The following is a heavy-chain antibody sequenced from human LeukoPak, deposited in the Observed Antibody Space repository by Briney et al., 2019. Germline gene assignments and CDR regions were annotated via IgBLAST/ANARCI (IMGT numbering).Heavy chain of an antibody. CDR1: GFTFSSYG. V-gene: IGHV3-30*02. D-gene: IGHD3-9*01. CDR3: AKGGNYDILSSYYDFDY. Sequence: PGGSLRLSCADSGFTFSSYGMNWVRQAPGKGLEWVAFIRYDGSYKYYADSVKGRFTISRDNSENTLYLQMNSLRAEDTAVYYCAKGGNYDILSSYYDFDYWGQGTLVTVSS. J-gene: IGHJ4*02. CDR2: IRYDGSYK.